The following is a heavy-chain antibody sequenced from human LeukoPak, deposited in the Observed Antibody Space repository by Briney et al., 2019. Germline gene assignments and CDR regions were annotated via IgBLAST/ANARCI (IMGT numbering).Heavy chain of an antibody. Sequence: SETLSLTCTVAGGSISSYYWSWIRQPPGKGQEWIGYIYYSGSTNYNPSLKSRVTISVDTSKNQFSLKLSSVTAADTAVYYCARGLSYYYGSGSYYPSGWPYYYYMDVWGKGTTVTVSS. D-gene: IGHD3-10*01. CDR1: GGSISSYY. J-gene: IGHJ6*03. CDR2: IYYSGST. CDR3: ARGLSYYYGSGSYYPSGWPYYYYMDV. V-gene: IGHV4-59*01.